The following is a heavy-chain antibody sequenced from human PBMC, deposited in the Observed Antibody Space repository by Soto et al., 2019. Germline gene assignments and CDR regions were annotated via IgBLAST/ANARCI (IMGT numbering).Heavy chain of an antibody. J-gene: IGHJ4*02. Sequence: SCKASGYTFTSYGISWVQQAPGKGLEWVAVISYDGSNKYYADSVKGRFTISRDNSKNTLYLQMNSLRAEDTAVYYCAKSRSGIETTVTPFDYWGQGTLVTVS. CDR1: GYTFTSYG. CDR3: AKSRSGIETTVTPFDY. V-gene: IGHV3-30*18. D-gene: IGHD4-17*01. CDR2: ISYDGSNK.